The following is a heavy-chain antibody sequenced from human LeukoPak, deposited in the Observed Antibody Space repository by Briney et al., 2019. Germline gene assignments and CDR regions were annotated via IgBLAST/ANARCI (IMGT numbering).Heavy chain of an antibody. J-gene: IGHJ4*02. Sequence: SVKVSCKASGGTFSSYAISWVRQAPGQGLEWMGRIIPILGIANYAQKFQGRVTITADKSTSTAYMELSSLRSEDTAVYYCARTMTTVTIDGYYFDYWGRGTLVTVSS. V-gene: IGHV1-69*04. CDR2: IIPILGIA. D-gene: IGHD4-17*01. CDR3: ARTMTTVTIDGYYFDY. CDR1: GGTFSSYA.